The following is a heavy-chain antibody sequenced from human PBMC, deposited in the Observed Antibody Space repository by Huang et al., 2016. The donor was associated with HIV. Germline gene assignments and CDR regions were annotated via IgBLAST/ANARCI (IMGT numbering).Heavy chain of an antibody. D-gene: IGHD3-16*02. Sequence: QVQLVQSGPEVKKPGSSVMVSCKASGEALSEYAFNWVRQAPRHGLEGMGGIIPIFGTAKYAQKFDGRLTITAEESTNTGYMELSRLELEDTAVYYCARDRGGWGTYRFTGNDYWGQGTLVTVSS. CDR3: ARDRGGWGTYRFTGNDY. CDR2: IIPIFGTA. CDR1: GEALSEYA. V-gene: IGHV1-69*13. J-gene: IGHJ4*02.